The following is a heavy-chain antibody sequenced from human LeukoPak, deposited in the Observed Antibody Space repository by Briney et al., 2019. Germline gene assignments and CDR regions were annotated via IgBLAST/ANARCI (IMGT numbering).Heavy chain of an antibody. CDR1: GGSISSYY. Sequence: SETLSLTCTVSGGSISSYYWSWIRQPPGKGLEWIGYIYYSGSANYNPSLKSRVTIPVDTSKNQFSLKLSSVTAADTAVYYCARDTWGSGSYDYWGQGTLVTVSS. CDR2: IYYSGSA. CDR3: ARDTWGSGSYDY. J-gene: IGHJ4*02. V-gene: IGHV4-59*01. D-gene: IGHD3-10*01.